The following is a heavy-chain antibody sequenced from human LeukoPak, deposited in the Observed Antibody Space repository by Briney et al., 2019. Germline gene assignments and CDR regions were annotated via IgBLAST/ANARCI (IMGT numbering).Heavy chain of an antibody. J-gene: IGHJ4*02. CDR2: ISDTGGRT. V-gene: IGHV3-23*01. CDR3: AKGTMYYDILDY. D-gene: IGHD3-9*01. CDR1: GFTFSSYA. Sequence: GGSLRLSCAASGFTFSSYAVSWVRQAPGRGLECVSTISDTGGRTYYADSVKGRFTISRDNSKNTLYLQMISLRAEDTAIYYCAKGTMYYDILDYWGQGTLVTVSS.